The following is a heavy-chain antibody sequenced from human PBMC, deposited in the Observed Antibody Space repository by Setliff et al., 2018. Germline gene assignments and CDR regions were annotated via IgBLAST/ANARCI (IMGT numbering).Heavy chain of an antibody. J-gene: IGHJ4*02. V-gene: IGHV4-38-2*01. CDR2: IYHSGST. CDR1: GYSISSGYY. CDR3: ARLYEFGELFSNY. D-gene: IGHD3-10*01. Sequence: KASETLSLTCAVSGYSISSGYYWGWTRQPPGKGLEWIGSIYHSGSTYYNPSLKSRVTISVDTSKNQFSLKLSSVTAADTAVYYCARLYEFGELFSNYWGQGTLVTVSS.